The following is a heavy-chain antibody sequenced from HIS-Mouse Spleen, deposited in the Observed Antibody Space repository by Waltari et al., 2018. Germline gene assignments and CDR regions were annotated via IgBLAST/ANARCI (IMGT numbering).Heavy chain of an antibody. D-gene: IGHD3-10*01. CDR3: AKTERITMVRGVPGDY. J-gene: IGHJ4*02. CDR1: GFTFSPYA. CDR2: ISGSGGST. V-gene: IGHV3-23*01. Sequence: EVQLLESGGGLVQPGGSLRLSCAASGFTFSPYAMSWVRQAPGKGLEWVSAISGSGGSTYYADSVKGRFTISKDNSKNTLYLQMNSLRAEDTAVYYCAKTERITMVRGVPGDYWGQGTLVTVSS.